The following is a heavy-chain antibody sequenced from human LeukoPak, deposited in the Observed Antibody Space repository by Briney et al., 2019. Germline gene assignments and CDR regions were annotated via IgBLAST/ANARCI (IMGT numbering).Heavy chain of an antibody. CDR1: GFTFSSYA. CDR3: AKVLMVYAIVNYYYGMDV. Sequence: GGALRLSCAASGFTFSSYAMSWVPQAPGKGLELVSAISGSGGSTYYVDSVKGRSTISRDNSKNTLHLQMNSLRAEDTAVYYCAKVLMVYAIVNYYYGMDVWGQGTTVTVSS. V-gene: IGHV3-23*01. D-gene: IGHD2-8*01. J-gene: IGHJ6*02. CDR2: ISGSGGST.